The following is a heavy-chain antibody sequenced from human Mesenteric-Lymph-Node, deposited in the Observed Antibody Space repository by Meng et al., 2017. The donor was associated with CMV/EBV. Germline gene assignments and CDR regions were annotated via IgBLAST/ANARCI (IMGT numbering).Heavy chain of an antibody. J-gene: IGHJ6*02. D-gene: IGHD3-10*01. Sequence: GGSLRLSCAASGFPSSSNHMSWVHQAPGKGLEWVSAIYSVGNTYYADSVKGRFTISRDNSKNTLYLQMNSLRAEDTAMYYCARDPRGGWFGEISYYYYSMDVWGQGTTVTVSS. V-gene: IGHV3-53*01. CDR1: GFPSSSNH. CDR2: IYSVGNT. CDR3: ARDPRGGWFGEISYYYYSMDV.